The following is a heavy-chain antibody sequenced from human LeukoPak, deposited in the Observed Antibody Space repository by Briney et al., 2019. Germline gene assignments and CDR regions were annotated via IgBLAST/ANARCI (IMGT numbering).Heavy chain of an antibody. CDR3: AKTTAGYSSGRYPGWPIDY. V-gene: IGHV3-23*01. CDR2: ISGSGGDT. CDR1: EFTFRSNA. J-gene: IGHJ4*02. Sequence: GGSLRLSCAASEFTFRSNAIYWVRQAPGKGLEWVSGISGSGGDTYFADSVKGRFNISRENSKNTVFLQMDSLRAEDTAVYYCAKTTAGYSSGRYPGWPIDYWGQGTLVTVSS. D-gene: IGHD6-19*01.